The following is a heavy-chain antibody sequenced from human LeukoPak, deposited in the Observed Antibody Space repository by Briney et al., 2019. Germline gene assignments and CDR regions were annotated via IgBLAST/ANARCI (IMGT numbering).Heavy chain of an antibody. CDR1: GFTFSSYE. J-gene: IGHJ3*02. Sequence: GGSLRLSCAASGFTFSSYEMNWVRQAPGKGLEWVSYISSSGSTIYYADSVKGRFTISGDNAKNSLYLQMNSLRAEDTAVYYCARDRERQWLAHDAFDIWGQGTMVTVSS. V-gene: IGHV3-48*03. D-gene: IGHD6-19*01. CDR3: ARDRERQWLAHDAFDI. CDR2: ISSSGSTI.